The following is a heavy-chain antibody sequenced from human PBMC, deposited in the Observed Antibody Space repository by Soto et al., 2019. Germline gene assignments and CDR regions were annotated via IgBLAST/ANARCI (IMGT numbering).Heavy chain of an antibody. J-gene: IGHJ4*02. Sequence: PGGSLRLSCAASGFSFSNAWMSWVRQAPGKGLEWVGRIRSNSDGGTADYGTPVKGRFTLSRDDSRNTLFLHMSILKTEDTAVYYCTTEKQKQIHLTIPPLDYWGRGTLVTVSS. V-gene: IGHV3-15*01. CDR2: IRSNSDGGTA. D-gene: IGHD5-18*01. CDR3: TTEKQKQIHLTIPPLDY. CDR1: GFSFSNAW.